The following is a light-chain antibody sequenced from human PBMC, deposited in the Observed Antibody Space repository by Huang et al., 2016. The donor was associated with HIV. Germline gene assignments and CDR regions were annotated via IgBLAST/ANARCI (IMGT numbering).Light chain of an antibody. CDR1: QSVDTY. J-gene: IGKJ5*01. CDR3: QQRSKWPIT. Sequence: PGERATLSRRTSQSVDTYLVWYQQKPGQAPRLLIYDTSYRAPGLPARFSGSGSGTDFTLTMSSLEPEDFAVYFCQQRSKWPITFGQGTRLEIK. V-gene: IGKV3-11*01. CDR2: DTS.